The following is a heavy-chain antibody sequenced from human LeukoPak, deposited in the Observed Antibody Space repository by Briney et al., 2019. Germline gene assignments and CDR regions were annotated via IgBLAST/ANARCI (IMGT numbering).Heavy chain of an antibody. J-gene: IGHJ6*03. Sequence: GGSLRLSCAASGFTFDDYGMSWVCQAPGKGLEWVSGINWNGGSTGYADSVKGRFTISRDNAKNSLYLQMNSLRAEDTALYYCARAGGSGSYDYYYYMDVWGKGTTVTVSS. CDR2: INWNGGST. CDR3: ARAGGSGSYDYYYYMDV. D-gene: IGHD3-10*01. V-gene: IGHV3-20*04. CDR1: GFTFDDYG.